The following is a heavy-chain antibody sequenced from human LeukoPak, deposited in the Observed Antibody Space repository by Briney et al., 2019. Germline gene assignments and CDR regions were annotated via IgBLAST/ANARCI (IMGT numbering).Heavy chain of an antibody. CDR3: ARDLGVAVRPFSLFY. J-gene: IGHJ4*02. Sequence: ASVKVSCKASGYTFTGYYMHWVRQAPGQGPEWMGWINPKSGVTNYAQKFQGRVTMTSDTFISTAYMNFSRLRSDDTAMYYCARDLGVAVRPFSLFYWGQGTLVTVSS. CDR2: INPKSGVT. CDR1: GYTFTGYY. V-gene: IGHV1-2*02. D-gene: IGHD6-6*01.